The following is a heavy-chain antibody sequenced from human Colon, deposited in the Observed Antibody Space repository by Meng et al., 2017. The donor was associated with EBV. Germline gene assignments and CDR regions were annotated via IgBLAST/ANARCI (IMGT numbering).Heavy chain of an antibody. CDR3: ARRGPSGNFSP. Sequence: QGQLPQWGAGLLKPSETLSRSCAVYGGSFRDYYWTWIRHPPGKGLEWTGEIYHRGNTKYNPSLKSRVTISLDTSKKQFSLKVSSVTAADSAVYYCARRGPSGNFSPWSQGALVTVSS. D-gene: IGHD3-10*01. J-gene: IGHJ5*02. V-gene: IGHV4-34*01. CDR1: GGSFRDYY. CDR2: IYHRGNT.